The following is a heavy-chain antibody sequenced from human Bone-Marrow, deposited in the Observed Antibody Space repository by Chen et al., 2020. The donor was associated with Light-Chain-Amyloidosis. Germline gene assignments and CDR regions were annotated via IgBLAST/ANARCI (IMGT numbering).Heavy chain of an antibody. CDR3: ARHIVWGAPDY. CDR2: IKQDTSEK. CDR1: GFTFSDYW. D-gene: IGHD3-16*01. V-gene: IGHV3-7*03. J-gene: IGHJ4*02. Sequence: EVQLVESGGGLVQPGGSLRLSCAASGFTFSDYWMSWVRQAPGKGLEWVANIKQDTSEKYYVDSVKGRFTISRDNAKDSLYLQISSLRAEDTAMYYCARHIVWGAPDYWGQGTLVTVSS.